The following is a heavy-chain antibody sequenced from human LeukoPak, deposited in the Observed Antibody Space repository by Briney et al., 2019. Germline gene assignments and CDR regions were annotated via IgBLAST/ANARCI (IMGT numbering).Heavy chain of an antibody. CDR3: VRDNRCASEY. CDR2: IKGDGGEK. D-gene: IGHD2-8*01. V-gene: IGHV3-7*01. CDR1: GFSSRSYW. J-gene: IGHJ4*02. Sequence: PGGPLRLSCAASGFSSRSYWMSWVRQAPGKGLEWVANIKGDGGEKYADSVEGRFTISRDNAKNSVYLQMNSLRAEDTAVYYCVRDNRCASEYRGQGTLVTVSS.